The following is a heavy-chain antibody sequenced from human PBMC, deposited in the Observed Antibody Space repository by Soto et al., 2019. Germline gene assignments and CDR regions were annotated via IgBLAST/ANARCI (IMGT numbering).Heavy chain of an antibody. CDR1: GFTFSNYA. CDR3: VKSANLGAIVTTNYFDY. D-gene: IGHD3-16*01. V-gene: IGHV3-23*01. J-gene: IGHJ4*02. Sequence: PGGSLRLSCAASGFTFSNYAMSWVRQAPGKGLEWVSVINNSGVRTYCADSVKGRFSISRDDSKNTLSLQMNSLRAEDTAVYYCVKSANLGAIVTTNYFDYWGQGTLVTVSS. CDR2: INNSGVRT.